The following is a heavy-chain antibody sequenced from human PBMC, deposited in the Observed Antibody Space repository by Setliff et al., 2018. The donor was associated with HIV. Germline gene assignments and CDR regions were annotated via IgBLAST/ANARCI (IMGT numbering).Heavy chain of an antibody. D-gene: IGHD2-2*01. J-gene: IGHJ4*02. CDR3: ARQISFGLAPDDGSRSGFEYFDY. CDR2: IKQYGNEK. Sequence: GGSLRLSCAGSGFTFSNFWMSWVRQAPGKGLEWLASIKQYGNEKHFVDSVMGRFTISRDNAKNSLSLQMSGLRAEDTAVYYCARQISFGLAPDDGSRSGFEYFDYWGQGTLVTVSS. V-gene: IGHV3-7*01. CDR1: GFTFSNFW.